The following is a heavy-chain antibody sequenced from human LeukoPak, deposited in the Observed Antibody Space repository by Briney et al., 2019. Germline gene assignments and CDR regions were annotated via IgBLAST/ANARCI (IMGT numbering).Heavy chain of an antibody. CDR2: ISGDGSGT. J-gene: IGHJ4*02. V-gene: IGHV3-74*01. Sequence: GGSLRLSCEASGFTFIDYWMHWVRQVPGKGPVWVSRISGDGSGTTYADSVKGRFIISRDNAKNTLYLQMSSLRAEDTAVYHCVRGEPRSTVGPPAAFDYWGQGTLVTVSS. CDR3: VRGEPRSTVGPPAAFDY. D-gene: IGHD4-23*01. CDR1: GFTFIDYW.